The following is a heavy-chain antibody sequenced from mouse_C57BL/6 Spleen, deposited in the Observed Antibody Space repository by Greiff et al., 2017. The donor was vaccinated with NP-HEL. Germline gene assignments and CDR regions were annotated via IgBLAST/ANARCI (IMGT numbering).Heavy chain of an antibody. CDR2: FYPGSGSI. D-gene: IGHD2-2*01. Sequence: VQLQQSGAELVKPGASVKLSCKASGYTFTEYTIHWVKQRSGQGLEWIGWFYPGSGSIKYNEKFKDKATLTADKSSSTVYMELSRLTSEDSAVYFCARHGPPYGYDVGYAMDYWGQGTSVTVSS. V-gene: IGHV1-62-2*01. CDR1: GYTFTEYT. CDR3: ARHGPPYGYDVGYAMDY. J-gene: IGHJ4*01.